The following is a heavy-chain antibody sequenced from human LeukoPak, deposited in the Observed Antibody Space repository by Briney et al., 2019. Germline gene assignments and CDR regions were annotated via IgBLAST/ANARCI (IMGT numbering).Heavy chain of an antibody. Sequence: ASVKVSRKASGYTFTGYYMHWVRQAPGQGLEWMGWINPNSGGTNYAQKFQGRVTMTRDTSISTAYMELSRLRSDDTAVYYCARISGYYYDSSGYFPDVRLSDGMDVWGQGTTVTVSS. J-gene: IGHJ6*02. D-gene: IGHD3-22*01. V-gene: IGHV1-2*02. CDR3: ARISGYYYDSSGYFPDVRLSDGMDV. CDR1: GYTFTGYY. CDR2: INPNSGGT.